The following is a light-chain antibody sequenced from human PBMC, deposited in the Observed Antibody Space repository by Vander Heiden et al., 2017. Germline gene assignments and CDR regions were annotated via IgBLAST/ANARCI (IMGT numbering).Light chain of an antibody. CDR2: KAS. V-gene: IGKV1-5*03. Sequence: DIQMTQSPSTLSASVGDRVTITCRASQSISSWLAWYQQKPGKAPKLLIYKASSLESGVPSRFSGSGSVTEFTLTISSLQPDDFATYYCQQDNSYPWTFGQGTKVEIK. J-gene: IGKJ1*01. CDR1: QSISSW. CDR3: QQDNSYPWT.